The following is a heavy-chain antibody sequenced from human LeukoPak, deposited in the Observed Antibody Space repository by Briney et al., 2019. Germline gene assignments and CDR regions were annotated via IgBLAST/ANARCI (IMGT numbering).Heavy chain of an antibody. CDR2: IRHSGST. CDR3: ARVEEWPDNWFDP. D-gene: IGHD1-1*01. J-gene: IGHJ5*02. V-gene: IGHV4-38-2*02. Sequence: PSETLSLTCTVSGYSISSGYYWGWIRQPPGKGLEWIGSIRHSGSTYYNPSLKSRVTISVDTSKNQFSLKLSSVTAADTAVYYCARVEEWPDNWFDPWGQGTLVTVSS. CDR1: GYSISSGYY.